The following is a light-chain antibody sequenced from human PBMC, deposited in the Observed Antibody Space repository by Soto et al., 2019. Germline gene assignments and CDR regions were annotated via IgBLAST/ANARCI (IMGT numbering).Light chain of an antibody. J-gene: IGLJ2*01. CDR2: YDS. V-gene: IGLV3-21*04. Sequence: SYELTQPPSASVAPGKTARITCGGNNIGSKSVHWYQQKPGQAPVLVIYYDSDRPSGIPERFSGSNSGNTATLTISRVEAGDEADYYCQVWDSSSDHKKFGGGTKVTVL. CDR1: NIGSKS. CDR3: QVWDSSSDHKK.